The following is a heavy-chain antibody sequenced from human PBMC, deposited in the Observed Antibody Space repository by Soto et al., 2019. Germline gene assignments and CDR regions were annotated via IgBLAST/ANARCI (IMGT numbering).Heavy chain of an antibody. Sequence: QVQLVESGGGVVQPGRSLRLSCAASGFTFSSYGMHWVRQAPGKGLEWVAVIWYDGSNKYYADSVKGRFTISRDNSKNTLYLQMNSLRAEDTAVYYCARDGTAARIGYYYYGMDVWGQGTTVTVSS. V-gene: IGHV3-33*01. CDR3: ARDGTAARIGYYYYGMDV. CDR2: IWYDGSNK. J-gene: IGHJ6*02. D-gene: IGHD2-15*01. CDR1: GFTFSSYG.